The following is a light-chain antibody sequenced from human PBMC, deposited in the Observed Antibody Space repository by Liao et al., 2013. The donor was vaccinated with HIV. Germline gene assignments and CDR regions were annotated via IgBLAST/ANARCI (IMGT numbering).Light chain of an antibody. CDR3: HVWNSGGGPVVV. V-gene: IGLV3-21*04. CDR2: YDT. J-gene: IGLJ2*01. Sequence: SYVLTQTPSVSVAPGKTARLTCEGTNIGSKSVHWYQQKPGQAPVLVIYYDTERPSWIPERFSASTSGSTATLTISRVEAGDEADYYCHVWNSGGGPVVVFGRRDE. CDR1: NIGSKS.